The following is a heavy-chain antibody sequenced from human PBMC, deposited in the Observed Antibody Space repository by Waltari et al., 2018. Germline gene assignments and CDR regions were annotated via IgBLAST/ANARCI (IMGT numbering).Heavy chain of an antibody. Sequence: QVQLQESGPGLVKPSQTLSLTCTVSGGSISSGSYYWSWIRQPAGKGLEWMGIIYPGDSDTRYSPSFQGQVTISADKSISTAYLQWSSLKASDTAMYYCARLDSSGYHYTVPGPTRAFDIWGQGTMVIVSS. CDR2: IYPGDSDT. CDR1: GGSISSGSYYW. V-gene: IGHV4-61*02. D-gene: IGHD3-22*01. CDR3: ARLDSSGYHYTVPGPTRAFDI. J-gene: IGHJ3*02.